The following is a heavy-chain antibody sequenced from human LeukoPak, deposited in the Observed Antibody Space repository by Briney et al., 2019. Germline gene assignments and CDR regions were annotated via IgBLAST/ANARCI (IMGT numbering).Heavy chain of an antibody. CDR1: GYTLTELS. Sequence: ASVKVSCKVSGYTLTELSMHWVRQAPGKGLEWKGGFDPEDGETIYAQKFQGRVTMTEDTSTDTAYMELSSLRSEDTAVYYCATGGYDILTGYYGDARRGYYFDYWGQGTLVTVSS. V-gene: IGHV1-24*01. CDR2: FDPEDGET. J-gene: IGHJ4*02. D-gene: IGHD3-9*01. CDR3: ATGGYDILTGYYGDARRGYYFDY.